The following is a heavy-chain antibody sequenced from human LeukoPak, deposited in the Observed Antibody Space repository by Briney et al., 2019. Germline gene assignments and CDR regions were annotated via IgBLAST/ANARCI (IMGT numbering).Heavy chain of an antibody. CDR3: ARGYSNGWFFFDY. Sequence: GGSLRLSCAASGFIVGSNYMSWVRQAPGKGLEWVSVIYSGGDTYYADSVKGRFTISRDNSRNTLYLQMNSLRAEDTAVYYCARGYSNGWFFFDYWGQGTLVTVSS. D-gene: IGHD6-19*01. CDR2: IYSGGDT. V-gene: IGHV3-53*01. J-gene: IGHJ4*02. CDR1: GFIVGSNY.